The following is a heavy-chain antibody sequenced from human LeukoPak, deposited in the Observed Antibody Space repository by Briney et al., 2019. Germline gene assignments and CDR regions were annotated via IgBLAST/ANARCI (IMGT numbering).Heavy chain of an antibody. CDR1: GGSISSSS. CDR2: ISSSSSYI. J-gene: IGHJ4*02. V-gene: IGHV3-21*01. D-gene: IGHD5-12*01. Sequence: ETLSLTCTVSGGSISSSSYYWGWIRQPPGKGLEWVSSISSSSSYIYYADSVKGRFTISRDNAKNSLYLQMNSLRAEDTAVYYCARTASGYKFYWGQGTLVTVSS. CDR3: ARTASGYKFY.